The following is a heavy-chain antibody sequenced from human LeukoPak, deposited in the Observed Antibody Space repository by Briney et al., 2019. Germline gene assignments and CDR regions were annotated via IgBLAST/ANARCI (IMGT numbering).Heavy chain of an antibody. D-gene: IGHD5-18*01. Sequence: WASVKVSCKASGYTFTSYGISWVRQAPGQGLEWMGWISAYNGNTNYAQKLQGRVTMTTDTSTSTAYMELRSLRSDDTAVYYCAREVKGYSYGFAWFDPWGQGTLVTVSS. CDR2: ISAYNGNT. V-gene: IGHV1-18*01. CDR1: GYTFTSYG. CDR3: AREVKGYSYGFAWFDP. J-gene: IGHJ5*02.